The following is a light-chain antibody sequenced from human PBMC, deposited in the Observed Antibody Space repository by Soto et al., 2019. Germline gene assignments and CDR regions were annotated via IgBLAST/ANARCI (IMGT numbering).Light chain of an antibody. CDR3: QQTSDTLSIT. CDR1: QNINNY. J-gene: IGKJ4*01. Sequence: EIQVPQSRSARGASVGDRVTITCRASQNINNYLNWYQKKPGKATELLIYTVSNLRSGVPSRFSGSGSGTDFTLSISSLQPEDLAAYDCQQTSDTLSITFGGGTQVEIK. CDR2: TVS. V-gene: IGKV1-39*01.